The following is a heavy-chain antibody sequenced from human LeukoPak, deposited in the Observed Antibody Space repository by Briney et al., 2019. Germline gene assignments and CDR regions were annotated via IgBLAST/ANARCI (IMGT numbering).Heavy chain of an antibody. CDR2: INHSGNT. CDR3: ARSRDYDHIWGNYRYFDY. CDR1: GGSFSGYY. J-gene: IGHJ4*02. Sequence: SETLSLTCAASGGSFSGYYRSWIRQPPGKGLEWIGEINHSGNTIYNPSLKSRVTISVDTSKNQFSLKLSSVTAADTAVYYCARSRDYDHIWGNYRYFDYWGQGTLVSVSS. V-gene: IGHV4-34*01. D-gene: IGHD3-16*02.